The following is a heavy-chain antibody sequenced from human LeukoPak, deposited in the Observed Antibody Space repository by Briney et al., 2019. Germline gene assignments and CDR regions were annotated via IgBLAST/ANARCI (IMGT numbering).Heavy chain of an antibody. V-gene: IGHV3-74*01. J-gene: IGHJ5*01. CDR1: GFTFSTYW. CDR2: INSDGSST. CDR3: ARDGTTSSWVAYNWFDS. Sequence: PGGSLRLSCAASGFTFSTYWMGWVRQAPGKGLVWVSRINSDGSSTSYADSVKGRFTISRDNAKNTLYLQMNSLRAEDTAVYYCARDGTTSSWVAYNWFDSWGQGTLVTVSS. D-gene: IGHD6-13*01.